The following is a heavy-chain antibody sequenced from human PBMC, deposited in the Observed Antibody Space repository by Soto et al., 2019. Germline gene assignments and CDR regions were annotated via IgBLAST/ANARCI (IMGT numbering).Heavy chain of an antibody. D-gene: IGHD3-10*01. CDR3: AGLYKGTFP. CDR1: GFTFNNSA. Sequence: MQLVQSGPEVKKPGTSVKVSCEASGFTFNNSAVQWVRQVRGQRLEWIGWIVVGNGYTNYAQKFQERVTFTRDMARRTVYKGVRSPASGGTGVFFRAGLYKGTFPWGPGTPVT. V-gene: IGHV1-58*01. CDR2: IVVGNGYT. J-gene: IGHJ5*02.